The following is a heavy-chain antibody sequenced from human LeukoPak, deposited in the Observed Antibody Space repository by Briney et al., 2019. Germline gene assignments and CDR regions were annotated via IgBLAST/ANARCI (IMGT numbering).Heavy chain of an antibody. J-gene: IGHJ6*02. V-gene: IGHV4-34*01. CDR3: ARGQYYDRYGMDV. CDR1: GGSFSGYY. D-gene: IGHD3-3*01. Sequence: SETLSLTCAVYGGSFSGYYWSWIRQPPGKGLEWIGEINHSGSTNYNPSLKSRVTISVDTSKNQFSLKLSSVTAADTAVYYCARGQYYDRYGMDVWGQGTTVTVSS. CDR2: INHSGST.